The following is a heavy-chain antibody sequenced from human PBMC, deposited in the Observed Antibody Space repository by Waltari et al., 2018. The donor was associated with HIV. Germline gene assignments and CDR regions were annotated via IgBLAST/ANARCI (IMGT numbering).Heavy chain of an antibody. CDR3: ARETRYPSRAFDI. J-gene: IGHJ3*02. CDR2: IKQDGSEK. CDR1: GFTFSSYW. Sequence: EVQLVESGGGLVQPGGSLRLSCAASGFTFSSYWMSWVRQAPGKGLEWVANIKQDGSEKYYVDAVKGRFTISRDNAKNSLYLQMNSLRAEDTAVYYCARETRYPSRAFDIWGQGTMVTVSS. D-gene: IGHD1-1*01. V-gene: IGHV3-7*01.